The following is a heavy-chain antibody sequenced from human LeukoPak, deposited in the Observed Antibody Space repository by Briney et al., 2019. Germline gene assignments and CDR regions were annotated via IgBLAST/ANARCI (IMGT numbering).Heavy chain of an antibody. CDR1: GFSFSNFD. CDR2: ISYAGTIK. CDR3: ARRMKYSSSPPLDY. J-gene: IGHJ4*02. V-gene: IGHV3-30-3*01. D-gene: IGHD6-13*01. Sequence: GGSLRLSCAASGFSFSNFDMYWVRQAPGKGLEWVAFISYAGTIKYYADSVKGRFTISRDNPKNTLYLQMSSLRGDDTAVYYCARRMKYSSSPPLDYWGQGTLLTVSS.